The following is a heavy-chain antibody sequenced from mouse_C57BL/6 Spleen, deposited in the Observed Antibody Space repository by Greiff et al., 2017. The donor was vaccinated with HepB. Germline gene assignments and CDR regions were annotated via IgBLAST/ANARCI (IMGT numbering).Heavy chain of an antibody. J-gene: IGHJ2*01. CDR2: INPNYGTT. Sequence: EVQLKESGPELVKPGASVKISCKASGYSFTDYNMNWVKQSNGKSLEWIGVINPNYGTTSYNQKFKGKATLTVDQSSSTAYMQLNSLTSEDSAVYYCARTYYSNIAYYFDYWGQGTTLTVSS. D-gene: IGHD2-5*01. V-gene: IGHV1-39*01. CDR3: ARTYYSNIAYYFDY. CDR1: GYSFTDYN.